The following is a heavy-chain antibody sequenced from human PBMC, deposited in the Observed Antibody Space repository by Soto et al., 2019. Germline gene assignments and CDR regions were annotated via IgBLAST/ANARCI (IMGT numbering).Heavy chain of an antibody. Sequence: VAFEASAYTLTTDGTRCVRQAPGKGLEWMGWISAYNGNTNYAQKLQGRVTMTTDTSTSTAYMELRSLRSDDTAVYYCARGSYSSSWYLTLGYWGQGTLVTVSS. V-gene: IGHV1-18*01. CDR3: ARGSYSSSWYLTLGY. CDR1: AYTLTTDG. J-gene: IGHJ4*02. D-gene: IGHD6-13*01. CDR2: ISAYNGNT.